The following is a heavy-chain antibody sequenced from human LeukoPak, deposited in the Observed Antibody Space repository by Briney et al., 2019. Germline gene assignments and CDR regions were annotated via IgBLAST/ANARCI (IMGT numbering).Heavy chain of an antibody. CDR2: INIDGSAT. CDR1: GFSFSSYW. D-gene: IGHD3-16*02. V-gene: IGHV3-74*01. J-gene: IGHJ4*02. CDR3: ARGYPTYMES. Sequence: GGSLRLSCAASGFSFSSYWMRWVRQAPGGGLLWVSRINIDGSATYYADSVKGRFTVSRDNAKNTLYLQTNSLRAEDTAVYYCARGYPTYMESWGQGTLVTVSS.